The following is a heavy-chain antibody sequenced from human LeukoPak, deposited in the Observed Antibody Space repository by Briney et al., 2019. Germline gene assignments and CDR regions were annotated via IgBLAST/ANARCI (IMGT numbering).Heavy chain of an antibody. J-gene: IGHJ4*02. Sequence: ASVKVSCKASGYTFTCYGISWVRQAPGQGLEWMGWISAYDGNTNYAQKLQGRVTMTTDTSTSTAYMELRSLRSDDTAVYYCARVGFDRLLEWFVSSTGFDYWGQGTLVTVSS. CDR3: ARVGFDRLLEWFVSSTGFDY. V-gene: IGHV1-18*01. CDR1: GYTFTCYG. CDR2: ISAYDGNT. D-gene: IGHD3-3*01.